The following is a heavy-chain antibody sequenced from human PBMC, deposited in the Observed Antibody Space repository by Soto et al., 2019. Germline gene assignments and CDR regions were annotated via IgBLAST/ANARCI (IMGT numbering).Heavy chain of an antibody. D-gene: IGHD3-9*01. V-gene: IGHV5-51*01. CDR2: IYPGDSDT. CDR1: GYNFAIYW. Sequence: ESLKISCRGSGYNFAIYWIAWVRQMPGKGLEWMGVIYPGDSDTRYSPSFQGQVTIPADKSITTAYLQWSSLKASDTAIYYCARTEILTDYFPNWFDPWGQGTLVTVSS. CDR3: ARTEILTDYFPNWFDP. J-gene: IGHJ5*02.